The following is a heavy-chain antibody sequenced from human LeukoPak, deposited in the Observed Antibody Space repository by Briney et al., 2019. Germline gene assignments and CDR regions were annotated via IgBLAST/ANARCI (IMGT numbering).Heavy chain of an antibody. Sequence: PSETLSLTCTVSGGSISSGGYYWSWIRQHPGKGLEWIGYIYYTGSTFFNPSLKSRVIISVDTSKNQFSLKLSSVTAADTAVYYCARSDQRWLHSDYWGQGTLVTVSS. V-gene: IGHV4-31*03. CDR3: ARSDQRWLHSDY. CDR1: GGSISSGGYY. J-gene: IGHJ4*02. D-gene: IGHD5-24*01. CDR2: IYYTGST.